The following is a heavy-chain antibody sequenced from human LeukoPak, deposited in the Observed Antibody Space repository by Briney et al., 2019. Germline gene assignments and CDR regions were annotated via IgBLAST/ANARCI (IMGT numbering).Heavy chain of an antibody. CDR1: GGSFSGYY. CDR2: INHSGST. CDR3: ARGRNWGIDY. V-gene: IGHV4-34*01. D-gene: IGHD7-27*01. Sequence: SETLSLTCAVYGGSFSGYYWSWIRQPPGKGLEWIGEINHSGSTNYNPSLKSRVTTSVDTSKNQFSLKLSSVTAADTAVYYCARGRNWGIDYWGQGTLVTVSS. J-gene: IGHJ4*02.